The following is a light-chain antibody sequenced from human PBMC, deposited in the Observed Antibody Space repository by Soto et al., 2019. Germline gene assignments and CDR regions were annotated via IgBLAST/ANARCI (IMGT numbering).Light chain of an antibody. CDR3: QQYGTT. CDR1: QSVSSSY. V-gene: IGKV3-20*01. J-gene: IGKJ2*01. CDR2: GAS. Sequence: EIVLTQSSGTLSLSPGERATLSCRASQSVSSSYIAWCQQRPGQHPRLLIYGASSRATGIPDRFSGSGSGTDFTLTISRLEPEAFAVYYCQQYGTTFGQGTKLKIK.